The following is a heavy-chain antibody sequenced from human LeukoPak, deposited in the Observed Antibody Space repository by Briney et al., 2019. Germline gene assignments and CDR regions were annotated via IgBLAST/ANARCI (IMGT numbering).Heavy chain of an antibody. J-gene: IGHJ4*02. D-gene: IGHD6-19*01. Sequence: GESLQISCQGSGSTFTSYWIGWVRQLPGEGLEWXGXXXXGDSDTRYSPSFQGQVTISADKSISTAYLQWRSLKASDTAMYYCARLPQGPNSSGWYYFDYWGQGTLVTVSS. CDR2: XXXGDSDT. CDR1: GSTFTSYW. CDR3: ARLPQGPNSSGWYYFDY. V-gene: IGHV5-51*01.